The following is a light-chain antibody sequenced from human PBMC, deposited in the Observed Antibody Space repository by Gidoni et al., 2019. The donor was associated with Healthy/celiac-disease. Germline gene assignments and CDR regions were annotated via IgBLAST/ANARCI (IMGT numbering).Light chain of an antibody. CDR2: GSS. J-gene: IGLJ1*01. CDR1: SSNIGAGYD. V-gene: IGLV1-40*01. Sequence: QSVLTPPPSVSGAPGPRVTISCTGSSSNIGAGYDVHWYQQLPGTAPKLLIYGSSNRPSGVPDRFSGSKSGTSASLAITVLQAEDEADYYCQSYDSSLSGSNYVFGTGTKVTVL. CDR3: QSYDSSLSGSNYV.